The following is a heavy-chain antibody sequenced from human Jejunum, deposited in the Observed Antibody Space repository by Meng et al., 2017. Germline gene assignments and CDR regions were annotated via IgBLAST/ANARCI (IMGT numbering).Heavy chain of an antibody. Sequence: QGQLQGSGPGLVNPSGTLSLPCAVYGGSISSSSWWSWVRQPPGKGLEWIGEISLSGSPSYNPSLRTRVTISIDTSRNQFSLSLSSVTAADTAVYYCARHGAAPYFDDWGQGSLVTVSS. CDR3: ARHGAAPYFDD. CDR1: GGSISSSSW. CDR2: ISLSGSP. J-gene: IGHJ4*02. D-gene: IGHD2-15*01. V-gene: IGHV4-4*02.